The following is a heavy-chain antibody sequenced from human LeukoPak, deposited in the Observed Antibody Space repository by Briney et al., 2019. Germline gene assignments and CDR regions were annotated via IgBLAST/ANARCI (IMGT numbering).Heavy chain of an antibody. CDR3: ARRALSSGYTYYYYGMDV. Sequence: ASVKVSCKASGYTFTSYAMHWVRQAPGQRLEWMGWINAGNGNTKYSQKFQGRVTITADESTSTAYMELSSLRSEDTAVYYCARRALSSGYTYYYYGMDVWGQGTLVTVSS. V-gene: IGHV1-3*01. D-gene: IGHD3-22*01. CDR1: GYTFTSYA. CDR2: INAGNGNT. J-gene: IGHJ6*02.